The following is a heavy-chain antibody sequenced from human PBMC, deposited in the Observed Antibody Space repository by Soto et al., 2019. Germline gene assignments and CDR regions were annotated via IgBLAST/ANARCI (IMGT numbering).Heavy chain of an antibody. CDR2: INPNSGGT. Sequence: EASVKVSCKASGYTFTGYYMHWVRQAPGQGLEWMGWINPNSGGTNYAQKFQGWVTMTRDTSISTAYMELSRLRSDDTAVYYCARDFGATTDAFDIWGQGTMVTVSS. J-gene: IGHJ3*02. CDR3: ARDFGATTDAFDI. D-gene: IGHD3-10*01. V-gene: IGHV1-2*04. CDR1: GYTFTGYY.